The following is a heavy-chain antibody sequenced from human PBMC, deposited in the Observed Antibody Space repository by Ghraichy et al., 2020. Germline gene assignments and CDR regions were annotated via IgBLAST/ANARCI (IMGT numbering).Heavy chain of an antibody. V-gene: IGHV1-2*02. CDR1: GYTFTDHW. CDR2: IYPDSGDT. CDR3: AKAQKLGGDWSGLH. Sequence: ASVKVSCKASGYTFTDHWLHWVRQAPGQGLEWMGWIYPDSGDTKYAQKFQGRVTMTRDTSTSTAYMELSRLTSDDTTVYYCAKAQKLGGDWSGLHWGQGTLLTVSS. J-gene: IGHJ4*02. D-gene: IGHD2-21*02.